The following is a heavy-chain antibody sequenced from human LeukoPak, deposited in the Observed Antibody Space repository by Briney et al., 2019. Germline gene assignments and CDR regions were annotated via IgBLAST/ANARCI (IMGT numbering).Heavy chain of an antibody. Sequence: PGGSLRLSCAATGFXFSTYGITWVRQAPGKGLEWVSGIGGSGDSTYYADSVKGRFTISRDNAKNSLYLQMSRLRDEDTAVYYCARAFLGGDYWGQGTLVTVSS. CDR1: GFXFSTYG. CDR2: IGGSGDST. D-gene: IGHD3-3*02. CDR3: ARAFLGGDY. V-gene: IGHV3-23*01. J-gene: IGHJ4*02.